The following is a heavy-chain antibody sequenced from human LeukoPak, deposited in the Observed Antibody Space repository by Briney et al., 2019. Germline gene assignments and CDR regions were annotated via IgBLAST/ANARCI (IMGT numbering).Heavy chain of an antibody. Sequence: ASVKVSCKASGYTFTSYDINWVRQAPGQGLEWMGGIIPIFNTTNYAQKFQGRVTITADKSTSTAFMELSSLKSEDTAVYYCARELLWFGDTAWFDPWGQGTLVTVSS. CDR2: IIPIFNTT. J-gene: IGHJ5*02. CDR3: ARELLWFGDTAWFDP. CDR1: GYTFTSYD. V-gene: IGHV1-69*06. D-gene: IGHD3-10*01.